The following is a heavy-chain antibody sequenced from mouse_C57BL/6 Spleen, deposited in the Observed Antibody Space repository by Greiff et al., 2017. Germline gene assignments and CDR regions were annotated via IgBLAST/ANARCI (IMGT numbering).Heavy chain of an antibody. Sequence: QVQLQQSGAELVRPGASVKLSCKASGYTFTSYGISWVKQRPGQGLEWIGEIYPRSGNTYYNEKFKGKATLTADKSSSTAYMELRSLTSEDSAVYFCAGYSDYVSAMDYWGQGTSVTVSS. CDR1: GYTFTSYG. CDR2: IYPRSGNT. D-gene: IGHD2-13*01. V-gene: IGHV1-81*01. J-gene: IGHJ4*01. CDR3: AGYSDYVSAMDY.